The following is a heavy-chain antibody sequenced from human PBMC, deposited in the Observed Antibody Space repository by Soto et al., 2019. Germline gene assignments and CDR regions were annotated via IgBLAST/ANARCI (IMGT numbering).Heavy chain of an antibody. CDR2: IYYSGST. CDR1: GGSISSGGYY. V-gene: IGHV4-31*03. Sequence: QVQLQESGPGLVKPSQTLSLTCTVSGGSISSGGYYWNWIRQHPGKGLEWIGYIYYSGSTYYNPSLKSRVTISVDTSKNQFSLKLSSVTAADTAVYYCAMLIRKGGTAFDIWGQGTMVTVSS. CDR3: AMLIRKGGTAFDI. J-gene: IGHJ3*02. D-gene: IGHD1-26*01.